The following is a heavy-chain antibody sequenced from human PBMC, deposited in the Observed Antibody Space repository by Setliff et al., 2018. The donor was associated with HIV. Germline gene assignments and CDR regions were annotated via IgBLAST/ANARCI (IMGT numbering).Heavy chain of an antibody. J-gene: IGHJ4*02. Sequence: PSETLSLTCAVYGGSFNGYSWTWIRQPPGKGLEWIGGINHSGSTNYNLSLKSRVTMSVDTSKNQFSLNLSSVTAADTAVYYCARDRMPMASWVPDKWGQGTLVTVSS. V-gene: IGHV4-34*01. CDR1: GGSFNGYS. CDR2: INHSGST. D-gene: IGHD2-2*01. CDR3: ARDRMPMASWVPDK.